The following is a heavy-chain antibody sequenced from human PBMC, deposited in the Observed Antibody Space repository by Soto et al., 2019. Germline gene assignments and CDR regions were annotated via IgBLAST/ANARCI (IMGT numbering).Heavy chain of an antibody. J-gene: IGHJ4*02. Sequence: QVQLMQSGAEVKKPGASVKVSCKASGDTFSDYYIHWVRQAPGQGLEWMGTVNPSGGHTTYSQHFLGRVTMTRDTSTSTLHMELTSLTSEDTAVYYGASGGHVVVVTAALDYWGQGTLVTVSS. CDR1: GDTFSDYY. CDR2: VNPSGGHT. V-gene: IGHV1-46*01. CDR3: ASGGHVVVVTAALDY. D-gene: IGHD2-21*02.